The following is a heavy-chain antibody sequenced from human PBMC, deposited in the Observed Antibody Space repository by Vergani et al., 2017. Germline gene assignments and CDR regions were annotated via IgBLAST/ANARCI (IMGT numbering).Heavy chain of an antibody. V-gene: IGHV1-18*04. D-gene: IGHD2-2*01. CDR3: ARDPDIVVVPAAPYYYYYYGMDV. CDR2: ISAYNGNT. CDR1: GYIFTSYG. J-gene: IGHJ6*02. Sequence: QVQLVQSGAEVKKPGASVKVSCKASGYIFTSYGISWVRQAPGQGLEWMGWISAYNGNTNYAQKLQGRVTMTTDTSTSTAYMELRSLRSDDTAVYYCARDPDIVVVPAAPYYYYYYGMDVWGQGTTVTVSS.